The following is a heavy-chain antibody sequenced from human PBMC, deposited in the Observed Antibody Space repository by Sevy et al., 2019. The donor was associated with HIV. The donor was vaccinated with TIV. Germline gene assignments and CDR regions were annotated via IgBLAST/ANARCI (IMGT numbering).Heavy chain of an antibody. V-gene: IGHV1-2*06. Sequence: ASVKVSCKASGYTFIDEYLHWVRQAPGQGLEWMGRVYPNSGGTNYAQRFQGRVTMTRDTSISTAYMELSRLRSDDTAVYYCAGDAGGGTTNSGMDVWGQGTTVTVSS. CDR2: VYPNSGGT. D-gene: IGHD1-7*01. CDR3: AGDAGGGTTNSGMDV. CDR1: GYTFIDEY. J-gene: IGHJ6*02.